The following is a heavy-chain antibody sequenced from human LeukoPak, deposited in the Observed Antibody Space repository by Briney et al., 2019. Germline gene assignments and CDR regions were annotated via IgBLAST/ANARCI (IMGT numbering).Heavy chain of an antibody. CDR2: INPNSGGT. Sequence: ASVKVSCKASAYTFTGYYMHWVRQAPGQGLEWMGRINPNSGGTNYAQKFQGRVTMTRDTSISTAYMELSRLRSDDTAVYYCARVKGYSSSWAFRYWGQGTLVTVSS. CDR3: ARVKGYSSSWAFRY. D-gene: IGHD6-13*01. J-gene: IGHJ4*02. V-gene: IGHV1-2*06. CDR1: AYTFTGYY.